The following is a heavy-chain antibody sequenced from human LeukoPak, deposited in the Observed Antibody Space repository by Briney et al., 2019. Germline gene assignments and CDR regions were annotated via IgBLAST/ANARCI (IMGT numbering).Heavy chain of an antibody. J-gene: IGHJ4*02. V-gene: IGHV3-33*07. CDR1: GFTFSSYG. CDR2: IWHDGSAE. CDR3: ARDSRGGWSGYFDL. D-gene: IGHD5-24*01. Sequence: GGSLRLSCAASGFTFSSYGMYWVRQAPGKGLEWLAVIWHDGSAEFYADAVRGRFTIPRDDSRNTVYLQMTSLRAEDTALYYCARDSRGGWSGYFDLWGQGTLVTVSS.